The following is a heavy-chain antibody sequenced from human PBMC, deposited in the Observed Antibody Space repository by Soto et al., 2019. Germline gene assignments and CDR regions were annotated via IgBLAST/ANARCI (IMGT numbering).Heavy chain of an antibody. CDR3: ANSEYSRYKNIDV. D-gene: IGHD5-18*01. V-gene: IGHV3-30*18. CDR1: GFTFRGYG. CDR2: ISYDGSIK. Sequence: HPGGSLRLSCAASGFTFRGYGIHWVRQAPGRGLEWVALISYDGSIKYYADSVRGRFTISRDNSKNTLYLQMNSLRAEDTAVYYCANSEYSRYKNIDVWGQGTTVTVSS. J-gene: IGHJ6*02.